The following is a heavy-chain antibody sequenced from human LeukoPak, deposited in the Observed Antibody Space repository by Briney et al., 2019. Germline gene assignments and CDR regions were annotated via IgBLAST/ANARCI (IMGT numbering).Heavy chain of an antibody. D-gene: IGHD2-2*01. CDR3: ARAKIVVVPAGGDLDL. CDR2: IIPILGIA. V-gene: IGHV1-69*04. J-gene: IGHJ2*01. CDR1: GGTFSSYA. Sequence: SVKVSCKASGGTFSSYAISWVRQAPGQGLEWMGRIIPILGIANYAQKFQGRVTITADKSTSTAYMELSSLRSEDTAVYYCARAKIVVVPAGGDLDLWGRGTLVTVSS.